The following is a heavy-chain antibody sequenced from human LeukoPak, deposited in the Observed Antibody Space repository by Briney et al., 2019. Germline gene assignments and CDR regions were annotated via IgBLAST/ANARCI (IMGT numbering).Heavy chain of an antibody. V-gene: IGHV3-9*01. Sequence: GGSLRLSRAASGFTFDDYAMHWVRQAPGKGLEWVSGISWNSGSIGCADSVKGRFTISRDNAKNSLYLQMNSLRAEDTALYYCAKDTGGIAARPGGMDVWGQGTTVTVSS. CDR1: GFTFDDYA. D-gene: IGHD6-6*01. CDR3: AKDTGGIAARPGGMDV. J-gene: IGHJ6*02. CDR2: ISWNSGSI.